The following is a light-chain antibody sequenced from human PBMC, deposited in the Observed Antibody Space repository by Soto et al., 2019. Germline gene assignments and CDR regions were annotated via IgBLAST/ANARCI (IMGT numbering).Light chain of an antibody. J-gene: IGLJ2*01. CDR3: QSTDSSGSSVV. CDR2: NDT. CDR1: ALPKQF. Sequence: SYELTQPPSVSLSRGQTARITCSGDALPKQFAHWYQQKAGQAPVILIYNDTERPSGIPERFSGSSSGTTVTLTISGLQAEDEADYYCQSTDSSGSSVVFGGGTKVTVL. V-gene: IGLV3-25*03.